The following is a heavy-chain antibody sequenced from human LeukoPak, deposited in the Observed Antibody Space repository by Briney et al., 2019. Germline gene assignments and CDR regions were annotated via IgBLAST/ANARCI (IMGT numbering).Heavy chain of an antibody. Sequence: GGSLRLSCAASGFTFSSYSMNWVRQAPGKGLEWVSYISSSSSTIYYADSVKGRFTISRDNAKNSLYLQMNSLRAEDTAVYYCAGGRSGHDYWGQGTLVTVSS. CDR1: GFTFSSYS. J-gene: IGHJ4*02. CDR3: AGGRSGHDY. D-gene: IGHD3-3*01. CDR2: ISSSSSTI. V-gene: IGHV3-48*04.